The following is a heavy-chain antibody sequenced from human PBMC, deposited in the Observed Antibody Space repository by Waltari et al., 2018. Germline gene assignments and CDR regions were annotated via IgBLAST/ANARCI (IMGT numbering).Heavy chain of an antibody. V-gene: IGHV1-69*01. CDR1: GGTFSSYA. J-gene: IGHJ4*02. CDR3: ARGTVVGAEFDY. CDR2: SIPSFGTA. Sequence: QVQLVQSGAEVKKPGSSVKVSCKASGGTFSSYAISWVRQAPGQGLEWMGGSIPSFGTANYAQKFQVSVTITADESTSTAYMELSSLRSEDTAVYYCARGTVVGAEFDYWGQGTLVTVSS. D-gene: IGHD1-26*01.